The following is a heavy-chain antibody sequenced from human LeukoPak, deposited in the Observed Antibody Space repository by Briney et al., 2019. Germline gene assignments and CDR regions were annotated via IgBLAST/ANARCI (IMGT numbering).Heavy chain of an antibody. D-gene: IGHD3-22*01. CDR2: IYYSGST. V-gene: IGHV4-59*08. CDR1: GGYISSYY. CDR3: ARQRPYYYDGSGYYDP. J-gene: IGHJ5*02. Sequence: SETLSLTCTVSGGYISSYYWSWSRQSPGKGLEWIGYIYYSGSTNCDPSLKSRVTISVDTSKNQFSLKLSSVTAADTAVYYCARQRPYYYDGSGYYDPWGQGILVTVSS.